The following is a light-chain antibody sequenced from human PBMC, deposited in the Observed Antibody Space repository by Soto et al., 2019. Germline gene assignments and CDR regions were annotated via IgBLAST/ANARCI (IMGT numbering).Light chain of an antibody. CDR3: QYLNSFPLS. CDR1: QGIRSY. J-gene: IGKJ4*01. CDR2: LAS. Sequence: DIQLTQSPASLSASVGDRVTITCRASQGIRSYLAWYQQKPGKAPKLLIFLASTLQSGVPSRFSGSGSGTDFSLTINSLQPEDVATYYCQYLNSFPLSFGGGTKVDSK. V-gene: IGKV1-9*01.